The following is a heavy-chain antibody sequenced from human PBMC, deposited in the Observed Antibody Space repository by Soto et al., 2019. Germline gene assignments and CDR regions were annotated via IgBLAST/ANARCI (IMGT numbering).Heavy chain of an antibody. D-gene: IGHD1-20*01. J-gene: IGHJ4*02. V-gene: IGHV4-59*01. CDR2: IYYSGST. Sequence: SETLSLTCTVSGGSISGYYWNWIRQPPGKGLEWIGYIYYSGSTNYSPSLKSRVTISVDTSKNQFSLKLSSVTTADTAVYYCARSYNWNDLFNYWGQGTLVTVSS. CDR3: ARSYNWNDLFNY. CDR1: GGSISGYY.